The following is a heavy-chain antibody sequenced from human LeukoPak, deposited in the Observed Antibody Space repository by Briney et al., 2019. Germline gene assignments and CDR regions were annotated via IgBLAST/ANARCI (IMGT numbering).Heavy chain of an antibody. CDR3: ARHVGAAAGSDY. J-gene: IGHJ4*02. D-gene: IGHD6-13*01. Sequence: GGSLRLSCAASGFTFSNYIMNWVRQAPGKGLEWVASISSSSSYINYADSVKGRFTISRDNAKNSLYLQVNSLRAEDTAVYYCARHVGAAAGSDYWGQGTLVTVSS. CDR2: ISSSSSYI. V-gene: IGHV3-21*01. CDR1: GFTFSNYI.